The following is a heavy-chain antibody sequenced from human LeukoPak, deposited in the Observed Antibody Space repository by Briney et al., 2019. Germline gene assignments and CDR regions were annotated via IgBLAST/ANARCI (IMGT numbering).Heavy chain of an antibody. CDR2: IYTSGST. CDR1: GGSISSYY. D-gene: IGHD3-10*01. Sequence: SETLSLTCTVSGGSISSYYWSWIRQSPGKGLEWIGYIYTSGSTNYNPSLKSRVTISVDTSKNQFSLKLSSVTAADTAVYYCARQEGGLKYYYGSGSDWFDPWGQGTLVTVSS. CDR3: ARQEGGLKYYYGSGSDWFDP. J-gene: IGHJ5*02. V-gene: IGHV4-4*08.